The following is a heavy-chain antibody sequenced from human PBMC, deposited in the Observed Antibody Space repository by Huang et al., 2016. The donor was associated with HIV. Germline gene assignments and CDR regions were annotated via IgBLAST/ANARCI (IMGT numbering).Heavy chain of an antibody. CDR1: GFSFDSYS. V-gene: IGHV3-48*01. D-gene: IGHD1-26*01. Sequence: VQLVESGGGLVRPGGSLRLSCAASGFSFDSYSMTWVRQAPGKTLEGLAYISSSGGNSYYADSVKGRFTISRDNARNSLFLQLSSLRVEDTAVYHCVRDAGGKNFWGQGTLVSVSS. CDR2: ISSSGGNS. CDR3: VRDAGGKNF. J-gene: IGHJ4*02.